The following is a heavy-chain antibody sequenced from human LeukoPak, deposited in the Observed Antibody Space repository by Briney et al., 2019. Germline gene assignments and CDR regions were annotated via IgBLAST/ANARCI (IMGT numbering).Heavy chain of an antibody. CDR1: GYTFTDYY. J-gene: IGHJ5*02. D-gene: IGHD2-21*01. Sequence: ASVKVSCKASGYTFTDYYIHWVRQAPGQGLEWMGWINPKSGGRNSAQKFQGRLTMTRDTSISTLYMELSWLTSDDTAIYYCARADRVDGGPYLIDPWGQGTLVTVSS. CDR3: ARADRVDGGPYLIDP. V-gene: IGHV1-2*02. CDR2: INPKSGGR.